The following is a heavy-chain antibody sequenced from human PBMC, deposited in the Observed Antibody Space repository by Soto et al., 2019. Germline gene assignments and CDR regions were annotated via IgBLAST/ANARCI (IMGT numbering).Heavy chain of an antibody. J-gene: IGHJ6*02. V-gene: IGHV3-48*02. CDR3: ARERVPAAKRGYYYGMDV. Sequence: PGGSLRLSCAASGFTFSSYSMNWVRQAPGKGLEWVSYISSSSSSTIYYADSVKGRFTISRDNAKNSLYLQMNSLRDEDTAVYYCARERVPAAKRGYYYGMDVWGQGTTVTVSS. CDR2: ISSSSSSTI. CDR1: GFTFSSYS. D-gene: IGHD2-2*01.